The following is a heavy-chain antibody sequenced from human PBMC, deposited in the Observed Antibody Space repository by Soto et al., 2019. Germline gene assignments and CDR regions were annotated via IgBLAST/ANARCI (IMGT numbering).Heavy chain of an antibody. CDR1: GMSFKTHA. D-gene: IGHD6-13*01. V-gene: IGHV3-23*01. CDR3: AKDPNSSWYYYYMDV. J-gene: IGHJ6*03. Sequence: EQLLESGGDWVQTGGSLRLSCVASGMSFKTHAMAWVSQAPGKGLEGVAGISRSGDSTFYADSVKGRFTISRDNSKNTLYLQMDRLRGADTAVYYCAKDPNSSWYYYYMDVWGKGTTVTVSS. CDR2: ISRSGDST.